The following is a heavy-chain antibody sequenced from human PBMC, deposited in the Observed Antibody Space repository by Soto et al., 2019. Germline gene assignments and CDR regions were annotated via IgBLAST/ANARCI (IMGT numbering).Heavy chain of an antibody. CDR2: INHSGST. CDR3: ARSLSGYRRGWFDP. D-gene: IGHD3-22*01. V-gene: IGHV4-34*01. Sequence: QVQLQQWGAGLLKPSETLSLTCAVYGGSFSGYYWSWIRQPPGKGLEWIGEINHSGSTNYNPSLKSRVTISVDTSKNHFSLKLSSVTAADTAVYYCARSLSGYRRGWFDPWGQGTLVTVSS. CDR1: GGSFSGYY. J-gene: IGHJ5*02.